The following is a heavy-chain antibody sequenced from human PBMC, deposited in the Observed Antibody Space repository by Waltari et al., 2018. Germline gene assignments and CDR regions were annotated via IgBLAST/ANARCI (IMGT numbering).Heavy chain of an antibody. V-gene: IGHV4-39*01. CDR3: ARSSTVTMAFDY. J-gene: IGHJ4*02. CDR2: IYYSGST. Sequence: QLQLQESGPGLVKPSETLSLTCTVSGGSISSSSYYWGWIRQPPGKGLEWIGSIYYSGSTYYNPSLKSRVTISVDTSKNQFSLKLSSVTAADTAVYYCARSSTVTMAFDYWGQGTLVTVSS. D-gene: IGHD4-17*01. CDR1: GGSISSSSYY.